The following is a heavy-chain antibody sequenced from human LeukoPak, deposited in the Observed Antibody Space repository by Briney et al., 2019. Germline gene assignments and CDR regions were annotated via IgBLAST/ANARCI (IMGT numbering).Heavy chain of an antibody. CDR1: GFTFSSYA. CDR2: ISYDGSNK. D-gene: IGHD3-16*01. CDR3: ARDGPSEGEPHPLYYFDY. V-gene: IGHV3-30-3*01. J-gene: IGHJ4*02. Sequence: GGSLRLSCAASGFTFSSYAMHWVRQAPGRGLEWVAVISYDGSNKYYADSVKGRFTISRDNSKNTLYLQMNSLRAEDTAVYYCARDGPSEGEPHPLYYFDYWGQGTLVTVSS.